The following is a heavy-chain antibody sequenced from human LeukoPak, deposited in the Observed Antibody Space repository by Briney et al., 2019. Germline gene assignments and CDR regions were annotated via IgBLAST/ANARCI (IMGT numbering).Heavy chain of an antibody. V-gene: IGHV3-7*01. CDR1: GFTFSSYG. J-gene: IGHJ2*01. Sequence: GGSLRLSCAASGFTFSSYGMHWVRQAPGKGLEWVANIKPDGSEIHYVDSMRGRFTIPRDNAKKSLYLQMSSLRAEDTAVYYCARIGYSSSSFDLWGRGTLVTVAS. CDR2: IKPDGSEI. D-gene: IGHD6-6*01. CDR3: ARIGYSSSSFDL.